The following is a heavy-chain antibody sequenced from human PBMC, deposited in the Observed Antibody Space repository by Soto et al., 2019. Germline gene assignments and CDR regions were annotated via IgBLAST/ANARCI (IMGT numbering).Heavy chain of an antibody. CDR1: LFTFSSYA. CDR3: ARGSAYSDYDFEY. D-gene: IGHD4-17*01. Sequence: GGSLRLSCAASLFTFSSYAMSWVRQAPGKGLEWVSGVSGVGGSAYYADSVKGRFTISRDKSTNTLYLHMNSLRAEDTAVYYCARGSAYSDYDFEYWGQGTLVTGSS. V-gene: IGHV3-23*01. CDR2: VSGVGGSA. J-gene: IGHJ4*02.